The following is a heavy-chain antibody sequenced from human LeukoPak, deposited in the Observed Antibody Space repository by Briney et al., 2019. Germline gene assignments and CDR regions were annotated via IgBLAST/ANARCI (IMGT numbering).Heavy chain of an antibody. V-gene: IGHV4-34*01. CDR2: INDSGRT. J-gene: IGHJ4*02. D-gene: IGHD3-16*01. CDR3: ARNWGWQDY. CDR1: GGSLSGYF. Sequence: SETLSLTCGVYGGSLSGYFWSWIRQPPGKGLEWIGEINDSGRTNYNPPLKSRVTISVDTSKNQLSLKVNSVTAADTALYYCARNWGWQDYWGQGTLVTVSS.